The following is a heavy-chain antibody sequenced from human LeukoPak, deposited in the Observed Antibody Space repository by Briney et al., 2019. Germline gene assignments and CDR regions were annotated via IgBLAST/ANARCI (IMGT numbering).Heavy chain of an antibody. CDR2: INHSGST. D-gene: IGHD2-2*02. V-gene: IGHV4-34*01. J-gene: IGHJ5*02. CDR3: ARGRRLGYCSSTGCHTTGMP. Sequence: SETLSLTCAVYGGSFSGYYWSWIRQPPGKGLEWIGEINHSGSTNYNPSLESRVTISVDTSKNQFSLKLSSVTAADTAVYYCARGRRLGYCSSTGCHTTGMPWGQGTLVTVSS. CDR1: GGSFSGYY.